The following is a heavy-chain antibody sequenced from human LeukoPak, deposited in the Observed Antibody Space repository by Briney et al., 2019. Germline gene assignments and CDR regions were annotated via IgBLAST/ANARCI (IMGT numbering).Heavy chain of an antibody. CDR1: GGSISSTSSY. Sequence: SETLSLTCTVSGGSISSTSSYWSWIRQPPGKGLEWIGEINHSGSTNYNPSLYSRVTISVDTSKNQFSLKLSSVTAADTAVYYCARVRAVYFDYWGQGTLVTVSS. V-gene: IGHV4-39*07. CDR2: INHSGST. CDR3: ARVRAVYFDY. J-gene: IGHJ4*02.